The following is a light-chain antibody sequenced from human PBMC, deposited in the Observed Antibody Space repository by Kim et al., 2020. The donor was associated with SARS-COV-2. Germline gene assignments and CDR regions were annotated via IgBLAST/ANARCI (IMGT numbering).Light chain of an antibody. J-gene: IGKJ2*01. CDR1: QDISVY. CDR3: QQFNAYPYT. V-gene: IGKV1-9*01. Sequence: SASVGDRVTIICRASQDISVYLGWYQQKPGKAPNLLIYATSKLQSGVPSRFSGGKSGTDFTLTISSLQPEDFATYYCQQFNAYPYTFGQGTKLEI. CDR2: ATS.